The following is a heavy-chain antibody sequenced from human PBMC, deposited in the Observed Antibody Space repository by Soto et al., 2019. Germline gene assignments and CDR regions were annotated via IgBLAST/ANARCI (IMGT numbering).Heavy chain of an antibody. J-gene: IGHJ4*02. CDR2: IDTSGSST. D-gene: IGHD6-13*01. Sequence: GGSLRLSCEASGFIFTNFWMHWVRQVPGKGLVWVPRIDTSGSSTSYADSVKGRSTISRDNAKNTVSLQMNSLRAEDTGVYYCAKDSWYFDLWSQGSLVTVSS. CDR3: AKDSWYFDL. CDR1: GFIFTNFW. V-gene: IGHV3-74*01.